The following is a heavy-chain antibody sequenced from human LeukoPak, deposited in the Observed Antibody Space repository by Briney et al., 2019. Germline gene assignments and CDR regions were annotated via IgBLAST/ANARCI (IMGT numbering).Heavy chain of an antibody. CDR3: ARTSELWPHDAFDI. CDR2: IYSGGST. J-gene: IGHJ3*02. Sequence: PGGSLRLSCAASGFTVSSNYMSWVRQAPGKGLEWVSVIYSGGSTYYADSVKGRFTISRDNSKNTLYLQMNSLRAEDTAVYCCARTSELWPHDAFDIWGQGTMVTVSS. V-gene: IGHV3-53*01. CDR1: GFTVSSNY. D-gene: IGHD5-18*01.